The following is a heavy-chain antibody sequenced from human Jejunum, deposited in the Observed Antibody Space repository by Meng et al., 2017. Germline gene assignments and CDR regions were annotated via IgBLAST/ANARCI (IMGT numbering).Heavy chain of an antibody. CDR1: QYTFSGFA. CDR2: INPSSGDT. J-gene: IGHJ4*02. Sequence: QVTCVHCGLDLRKPGASLKVSSKAYQYTFSGFAMHWVRQAPGQGLEWMGRINPSSGDTNFAQKFQGRVSMTSDTATSTASMELTRLRSDDTAVYYCARSLMSITGTKYYFDYWGQGTLVTVSS. D-gene: IGHD1-20*01. CDR3: ARSLMSITGTKYYFDY. V-gene: IGHV1-2*06.